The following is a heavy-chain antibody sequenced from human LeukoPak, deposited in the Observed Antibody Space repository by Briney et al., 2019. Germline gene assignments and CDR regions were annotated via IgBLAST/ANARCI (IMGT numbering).Heavy chain of an antibody. CDR3: AREWPLGLYDSSGFDY. D-gene: IGHD3-22*01. J-gene: IGHJ4*02. Sequence: PGGSLRLSCVASGFTFSSYAMHWVRQAPGKGLEWVAFISYDGSNKYYADSVKGRFTISRDNSKNTLYLQMNSLRAEDTAVYYCAREWPLGLYDSSGFDYWGQGTLVTVSS. V-gene: IGHV3-30-3*01. CDR2: ISYDGSNK. CDR1: GFTFSSYA.